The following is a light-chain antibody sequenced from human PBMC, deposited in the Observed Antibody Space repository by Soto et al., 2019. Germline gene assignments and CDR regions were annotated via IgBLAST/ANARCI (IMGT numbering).Light chain of an antibody. J-gene: IGKJ4*01. V-gene: IGKV1-9*01. CDR3: QHYYSSPLT. Sequence: DIQLTQSPSFLSASVGDRVTITCRASQGISTYLAWYQQKPGKAPKLLIYAASTLQSGVPLSFSGSGSGTDFTLTISSLQAEDVAVYYCQHYYSSPLTFGGGTKVDIK. CDR1: QGISTY. CDR2: AAS.